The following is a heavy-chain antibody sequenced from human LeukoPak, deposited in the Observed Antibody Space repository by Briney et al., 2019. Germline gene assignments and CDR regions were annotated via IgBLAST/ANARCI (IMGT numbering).Heavy chain of an antibody. CDR2: IWYDGSNK. Sequence: GGSLRLSCAASGFTFSSYGMHWVRQAPGKGLEWVAVIWYDGSNKYYADSVKGRFTISRDNSKNTLYLQMNSLRAEDTAVYNCARHDSSGYYYFDYWGQGTLVTVSS. V-gene: IGHV3-33*01. CDR1: GFTFSSYG. CDR3: ARHDSSGYYYFDY. D-gene: IGHD3-22*01. J-gene: IGHJ4*02.